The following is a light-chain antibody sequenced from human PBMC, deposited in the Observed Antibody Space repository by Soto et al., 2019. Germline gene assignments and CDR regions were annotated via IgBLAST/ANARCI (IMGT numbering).Light chain of an antibody. CDR2: GAS. Sequence: EIVMTQSPATLSVSPGERATLSCRASQSVSSNLAWYQQKPGQAPRLLIYGASTRATGIPARFSGSGSGTEFTLNISSLQSEDFAFYYCQQYNNWPFTFGPGTKVDIK. J-gene: IGKJ3*01. V-gene: IGKV3-15*01. CDR1: QSVSSN. CDR3: QQYNNWPFT.